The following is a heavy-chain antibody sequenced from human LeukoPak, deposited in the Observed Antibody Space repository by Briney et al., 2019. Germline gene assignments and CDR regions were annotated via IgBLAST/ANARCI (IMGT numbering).Heavy chain of an antibody. CDR1: GGSIGSGSYY. CDR3: AREVVSAAKYDY. D-gene: IGHD2-2*01. CDR2: IYTSGST. Sequence: SETLSLTXTVSGGSIGSGSYYWSWIRQPAGKGLQWIGRIYTSGSTNYNPSLKSRVTISVDTSKNQFSLKLSSVTAADTAVYYCAREVVSAAKYDYWGQGTLVTVSS. J-gene: IGHJ4*02. V-gene: IGHV4-61*02.